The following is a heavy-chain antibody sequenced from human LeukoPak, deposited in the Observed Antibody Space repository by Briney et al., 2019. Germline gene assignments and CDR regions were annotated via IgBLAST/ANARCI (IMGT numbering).Heavy chain of an antibody. CDR3: AREGFWSGYPSP. CDR1: GGSISSGDYY. CDR2: IYHSGST. J-gene: IGHJ5*02. Sequence: SQTLSLTCTVSGGSISSGDYYWSWIRQPPGKGLEWIGYIYHSGSTYYNPSLKSRVTISVDRSKNQFSLKLSSVTAADTAVYYCAREGFWSGYPSPWGQGTLATVSS. D-gene: IGHD3-3*01. V-gene: IGHV4-30-4*01.